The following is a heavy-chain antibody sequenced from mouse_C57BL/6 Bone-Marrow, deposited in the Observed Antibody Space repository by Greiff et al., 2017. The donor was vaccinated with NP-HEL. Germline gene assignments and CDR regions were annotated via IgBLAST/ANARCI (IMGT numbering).Heavy chain of an antibody. CDR3: ARGGLGFDY. D-gene: IGHD2-4*01. CDR1: GYTFTSYW. CDR2: IDPSDSYT. Sequence: VQRKKKGAELVMPGASVKLSCKASGYTFTSYWMHWVKQRPGQGLEWIGEIDPSDSYTNYNQKFKGKSTLTVDKSSSTAYMQLSSLTSEDSAVYYCARGGLGFDYWGQGTTLTVSS. V-gene: IGHV1-69*01. J-gene: IGHJ2*01.